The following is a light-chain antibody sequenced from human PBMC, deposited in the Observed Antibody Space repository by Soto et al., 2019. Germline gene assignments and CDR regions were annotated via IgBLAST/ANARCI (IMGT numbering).Light chain of an antibody. V-gene: IGKV1-39*01. J-gene: IGKJ5*01. CDR3: QQSYSTYT. CDR1: QTISNY. CDR2: AAS. Sequence: DIQMTQSPSSLSASVGDRVTITCRASQTISNYLNWYQQKPGKAPKLLIYAASSLRSGVPSRFSGSGSGTDFTLTISSLQPEDFATYYCQQSYSTYTFGQGTRLEI.